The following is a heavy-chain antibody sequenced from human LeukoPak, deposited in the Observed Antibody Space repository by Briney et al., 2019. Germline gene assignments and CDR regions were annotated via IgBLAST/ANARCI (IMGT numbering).Heavy chain of an antibody. V-gene: IGHV3-30-3*01. CDR1: GFTFSSYA. CDR3: ARDFGNDYYYYMDV. D-gene: IGHD4-23*01. CDR2: ISYDGSNK. Sequence: GRSLRLSCAASGFTFSSYAMHWVRQAPGKGLEWVAVISYDGSNKYYADSVKGRFTISRDNSKNTLYLQMNSLRAEDTAVYSCARDFGNDYYYYMDVWGKGTTVIVSS. J-gene: IGHJ6*03.